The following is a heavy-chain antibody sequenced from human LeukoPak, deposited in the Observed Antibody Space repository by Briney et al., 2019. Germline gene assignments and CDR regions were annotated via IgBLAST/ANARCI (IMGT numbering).Heavy chain of an antibody. V-gene: IGHV3-23*01. CDR2: ISGVGGNT. D-gene: IGHD6-19*01. CDR1: GFTFSSYA. CDR3: AKGLQWLAPYFDY. J-gene: IGHJ4*02. Sequence: GGSLRLSCAASGFTFSSYAMSWVRQAPGKGLEWVSVISGVGGNTYYADSVKGRFTISRDSFKNTLYLQMNSLRAEDTAVYYCAKGLQWLAPYFDYWGQGTLVTVSS.